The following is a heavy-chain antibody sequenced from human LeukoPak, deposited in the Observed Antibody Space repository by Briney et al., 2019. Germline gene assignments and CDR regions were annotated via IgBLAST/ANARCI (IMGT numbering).Heavy chain of an antibody. V-gene: IGHV4-59*08. Sequence: SETLSLTCTVSGGSITNYYWSWIRQPPGKGLEWIGNTFNSRNTNYNPSLSSRVTISVDTSKNRFSLKVSSVTAADTAVYYCARHVSPFGSSDWFDPWGQGTLVTVSS. CDR3: ARHVSPFGSSDWFDP. J-gene: IGHJ5*02. D-gene: IGHD3-16*01. CDR1: GGSITNYY. CDR2: TFNSRNT.